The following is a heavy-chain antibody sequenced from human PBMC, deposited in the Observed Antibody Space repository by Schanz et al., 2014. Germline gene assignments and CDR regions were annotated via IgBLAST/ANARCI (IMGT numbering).Heavy chain of an antibody. Sequence: QVQLVHSGAEVKKPGSSMKVSCKASGGTFNSYTINWVRQAPGQGLEWMGRIIPILGIANYAQKFQGRVTITADRSTSTAYMELSSLKSEDTTVYYCARDRRRYGSAASCLLDNWFDPWGQGTLVIVSS. D-gene: IGHD2-15*01. CDR1: GGTFNSYT. CDR2: IIPILGIA. CDR3: ARDRRRYGSAASCLLDNWFDP. V-gene: IGHV1-69*04. J-gene: IGHJ5*02.